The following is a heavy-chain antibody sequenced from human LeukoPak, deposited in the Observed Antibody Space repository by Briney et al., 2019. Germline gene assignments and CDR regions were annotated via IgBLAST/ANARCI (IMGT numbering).Heavy chain of an antibody. J-gene: IGHJ3*02. D-gene: IGHD2-2*02. CDR2: IYYSGST. CDR1: GYSISSGYY. CDR3: AREGGGRYCSSTSCYSHSAFDI. Sequence: SETLSLTCAVSGYSISSGYYWGWIRQPPGKGLEWIGYIYYSGSTNYNPSLKSRDTISVDTSKNQFSLNLSSVTAADTAVYYCAREGGGRYCSSTSCYSHSAFDIWGQGTMVTVSS. V-gene: IGHV4-61*01.